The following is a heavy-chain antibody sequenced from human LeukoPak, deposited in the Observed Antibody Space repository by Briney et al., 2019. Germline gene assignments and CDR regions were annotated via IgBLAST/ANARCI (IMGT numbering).Heavy chain of an antibody. V-gene: IGHV1-8*01. CDR2: MNPNSGNT. Sequence: ASVKVSCKASGYTFTSYDINWVRQATGQGLEWMGWMNPNSGNTGYAQKFQGRVTMTRNTSISTAYMELSSLRSEDTAVYYCARGGVYYDFWSGYYLYYYYGMDVWGQGTTVTVSS. CDR1: GYTFTSYD. D-gene: IGHD3-3*01. CDR3: ARGGVYYDFWSGYYLYYYYGMDV. J-gene: IGHJ6*02.